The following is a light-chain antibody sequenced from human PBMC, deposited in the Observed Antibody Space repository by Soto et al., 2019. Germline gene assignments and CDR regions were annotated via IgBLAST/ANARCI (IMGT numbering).Light chain of an antibody. J-gene: IGLJ2*01. Sequence: QSALTQPASVSGSPGQWITISCTGTSGDIGGYNYVSWYQQHPGKAPKLIIYEVTYRPSGVSNRFSGAKSGNTASLTISGLQAEDEADYYCSSYTRRTTLVFGGGTKLTVL. CDR3: SSYTRRTTLV. CDR1: SGDIGGYNY. V-gene: IGLV2-14*01. CDR2: EVT.